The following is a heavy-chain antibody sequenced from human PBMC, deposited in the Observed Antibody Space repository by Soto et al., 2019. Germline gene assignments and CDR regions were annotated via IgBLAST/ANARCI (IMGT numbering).Heavy chain of an antibody. Sequence: QITLKESGPTLVNPTQTLTLTCTFSGFSLSTSGEGVAWIRQPPGQALEWLALLYWDDDKRISPALEKRLTTTKDTTQNQVLVPMADMHPGDTATYYCARRRVLGGGTCFGPWGQGILLIVCS. D-gene: IGHD1-1*01. CDR3: ARRRVLGGGTCFGP. J-gene: IGHJ5*02. V-gene: IGHV2-5*02. CDR1: GFSLSTSGEG. CDR2: LYWDDDK.